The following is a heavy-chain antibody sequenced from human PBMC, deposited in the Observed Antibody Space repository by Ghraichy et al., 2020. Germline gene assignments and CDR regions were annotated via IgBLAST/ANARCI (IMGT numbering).Heavy chain of an antibody. V-gene: IGHV3-48*01. CDR1: GFTFSSYS. Sequence: LSLTCAASGFTFSSYSMNWVRQAPGKGLEWVSYISGSSTTIYYADSVKGRFTISRDNAKNSLHLQMNSLRAEDTAVYYCARVQFYYGSGSTPYYFDHWGQGTLVTVSS. CDR3: ARVQFYYGSGSTPYYFDH. D-gene: IGHD3-10*01. CDR2: ISGSSTTI. J-gene: IGHJ4*02.